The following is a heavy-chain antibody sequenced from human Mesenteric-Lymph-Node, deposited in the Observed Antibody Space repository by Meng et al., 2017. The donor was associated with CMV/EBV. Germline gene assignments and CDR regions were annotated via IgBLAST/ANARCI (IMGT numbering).Heavy chain of an antibody. Sequence: QVQLPQRGAGLLKPSETLSLTCAVYGGSFSGYYWSWIRQPPGKGLEWIGEINHSGSTNYNPSLKSRVTISVDTSKNQFSLKLSSVTAADTAVYYCARHQRWLKSEGGFNYWGQGTLVTVSS. V-gene: IGHV4-34*01. D-gene: IGHD4-23*01. CDR2: INHSGST. CDR1: GGSFSGYY. CDR3: ARHQRWLKSEGGFNY. J-gene: IGHJ4*02.